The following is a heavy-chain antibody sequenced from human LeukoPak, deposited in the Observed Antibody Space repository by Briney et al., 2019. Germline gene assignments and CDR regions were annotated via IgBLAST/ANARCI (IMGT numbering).Heavy chain of an antibody. J-gene: IGHJ4*02. CDR2: IWYDGSNK. V-gene: IGHV3-33*06. D-gene: IGHD3-16*01. CDR1: GFTFSSYG. CDR3: AKGGSGGESEY. Sequence: GGSLRLFCAVSGFTFSSYGMHWVRQAPGKGLEWVAVIWYDGSNKYYADSVKGRFTISRDNSKNTLYLQMGSLRAEDTAVYYCAKGGSGGESEYWGQGTLVTVSS.